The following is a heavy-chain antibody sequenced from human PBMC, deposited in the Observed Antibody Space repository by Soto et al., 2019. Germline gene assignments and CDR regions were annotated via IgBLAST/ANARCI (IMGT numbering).Heavy chain of an antibody. CDR2: ISGSGGRT. Sequence: EVQVLESGGGLVQPGGSLRLSCAASGFTFSNYGMSWVRQAPGKGLEWDSSISGSGGRTYYADSVKGRFTISRDNSKNTLYLQTDSLRAEDTAFYYCAKSDCSGGSCYFPFDCWGQGTLVTVSS. V-gene: IGHV3-23*01. J-gene: IGHJ4*02. CDR3: AKSDCSGGSCYFPFDC. D-gene: IGHD2-15*01. CDR1: GFTFSNYG.